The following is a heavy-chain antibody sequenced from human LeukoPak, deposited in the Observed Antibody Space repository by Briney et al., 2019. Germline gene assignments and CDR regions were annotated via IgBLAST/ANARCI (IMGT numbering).Heavy chain of an antibody. J-gene: IGHJ4*02. CDR1: GFTFGSYA. V-gene: IGHV3-30*04. Sequence: PGGSLRLSCAASGFTFGSYAMHWVRQAPGKGLEWVAVISYDGSNKYYADSVKGRFTISRDNSKNTLYLQMNSLRAEDTAVYYCARGGLRAYSSGWYGFDYWGQGTLVTVSS. D-gene: IGHD6-19*01. CDR2: ISYDGSNK. CDR3: ARGGLRAYSSGWYGFDY.